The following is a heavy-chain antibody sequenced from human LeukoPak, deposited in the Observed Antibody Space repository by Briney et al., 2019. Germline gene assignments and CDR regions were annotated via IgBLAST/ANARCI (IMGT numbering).Heavy chain of an antibody. J-gene: IGHJ4*02. CDR1: GFTFSSYA. D-gene: IGHD3-10*01. Sequence: PGGSLRLSCAASGFTFSSYAMSWVRQAPGKGLERVSAISGSGGSTYYADSVKGRFTISRDNSKNTLYLQMNSLRAEDTAVYYCATVSRGMGSGPQVKHYFDYWGQGTLVTVSS. V-gene: IGHV3-23*01. CDR3: ATVSRGMGSGPQVKHYFDY. CDR2: ISGSGGST.